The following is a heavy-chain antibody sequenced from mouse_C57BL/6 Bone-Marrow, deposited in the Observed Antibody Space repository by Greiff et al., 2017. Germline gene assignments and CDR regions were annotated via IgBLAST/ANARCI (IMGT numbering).Heavy chain of an antibody. CDR1: GYTFTSYW. Sequence: QQSCKASGYTFTSYWMQWVKQRPGQGLEWIGEIDPSDSYTNYNQKFKGKATLTVDTSSSTAYMQLSSLTSEDSAVYYCARRAYYYGSSSWCAYWGQGTLVTVSA. V-gene: IGHV1-50*01. CDR2: IDPSDSYT. CDR3: ARRAYYYGSSSWCAY. D-gene: IGHD1-1*01. J-gene: IGHJ3*01.